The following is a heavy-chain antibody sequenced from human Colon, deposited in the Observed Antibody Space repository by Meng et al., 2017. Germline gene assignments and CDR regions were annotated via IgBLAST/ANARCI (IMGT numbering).Heavy chain of an antibody. J-gene: IGHJ4*02. CDR2: ISPNVGST. V-gene: IGHV1-46*01. CDR3: ARGSWGFPDF. Sequence: ASVKVSCKTSGYTFSSYYMHWVRQAPGQGLEWMGVISPNVGSTNYAQKFLGRVTMTRDTSTSTVYMELSSLRSEDTAVYYCARGSWGFPDFWGQGKLVTGSS. CDR1: GYTFSSYY. D-gene: IGHD3-10*01.